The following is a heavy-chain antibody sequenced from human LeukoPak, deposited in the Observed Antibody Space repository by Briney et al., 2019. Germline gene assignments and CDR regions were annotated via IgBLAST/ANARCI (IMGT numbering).Heavy chain of an antibody. J-gene: IGHJ6*03. Sequence: ASVKVSCKASGYTFTSYGISWVRQAPGQGLEWMGWISAYNGNTNYAQKLQGRVTMTTDTSTSTAYMELRSLRSDDTAVYFCARDPRTQHDYGDYGYYYYYMDVWGKGTTVTVSS. V-gene: IGHV1-18*01. CDR2: ISAYNGNT. CDR1: GYTFTSYG. D-gene: IGHD4-17*01. CDR3: ARDPRTQHDYGDYGYYYYYMDV.